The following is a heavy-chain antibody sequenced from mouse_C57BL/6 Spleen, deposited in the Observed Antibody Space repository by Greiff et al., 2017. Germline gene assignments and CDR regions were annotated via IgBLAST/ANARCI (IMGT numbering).Heavy chain of an antibody. V-gene: IGHV5-9-1*02. CDR1: GFTFSSYA. Sequence: EVQLVESGEGLVKPGGSLKLSCAASGFTFSSYAMSWVRQTPEKRLEWVAYISSGGDYIYYADTVKGRFTISRDNARNTLYLQMSSLKSEDTAMXYCTREGYYCSRGYYSMDYWGQGTSVTVSS. J-gene: IGHJ4*01. D-gene: IGHD1-1*01. CDR3: TREGYYCSRGYYSMDY. CDR2: ISSGGDYI.